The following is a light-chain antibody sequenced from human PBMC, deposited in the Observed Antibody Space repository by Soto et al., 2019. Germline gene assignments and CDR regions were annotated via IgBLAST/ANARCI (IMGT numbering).Light chain of an antibody. J-gene: IGKJ1*01. CDR3: QQYGSSPTWT. Sequence: EIVLTQSPGTLSLSPGERATLSCRASQSVSSSYLAWYQQNPGQAPRLLIYGASSRATGIPDRFSGSGSGTDFTLTISSLEPEDFAVYYCQQYGSSPTWTFGQGTKVDIK. CDR1: QSVSSSY. CDR2: GAS. V-gene: IGKV3-20*01.